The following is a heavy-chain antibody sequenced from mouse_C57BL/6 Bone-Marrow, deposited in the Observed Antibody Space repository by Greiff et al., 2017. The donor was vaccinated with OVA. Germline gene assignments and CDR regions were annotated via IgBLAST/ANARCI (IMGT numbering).Heavy chain of an antibody. CDR3: ARGSNFDY. CDR1: GYTFTDYY. Sequence: VQLQQSGPELVKPGASVKISCKASGYTFTDYYMNWVKQSHGKSLEWIGDINPNNGGTSYNQKFKGKATLTVDKSSSTAYMELRSLTSEASAVSYCARGSNFDYWGPATPLTVSS. CDR2: INPNNGGT. J-gene: IGHJ2*01. V-gene: IGHV1-26*01.